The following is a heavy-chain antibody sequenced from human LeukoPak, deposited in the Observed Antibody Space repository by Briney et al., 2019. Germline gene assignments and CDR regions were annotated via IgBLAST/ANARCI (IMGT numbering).Heavy chain of an antibody. J-gene: IGHJ4*02. Sequence: GGSLRLSCAASGFTFSSYGIHGVRQAPGKGLEWVAVISYDGSTIYYADSVKGRFTISRDNSKDTLYLQMNSLRADDTAVYYCAKGVGSTGSYFDYWGQGTLVTVSS. D-gene: IGHD1-26*01. CDR3: AKGVGSTGSYFDY. CDR1: GFTFSSYG. V-gene: IGHV3-30*18. CDR2: ISYDGSTI.